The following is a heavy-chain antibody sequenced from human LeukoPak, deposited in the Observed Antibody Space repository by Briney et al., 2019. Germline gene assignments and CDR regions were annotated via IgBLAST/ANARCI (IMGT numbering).Heavy chain of an antibody. CDR1: GGSISSGSYY. Sequence: TPSETLSLTCTVSGGSISSGSYYWSWIRQPAGKGLEWIGRIYTSGSTNYNPSLKSRVTISVDTSKNQFSLKLSSVTAADTAVYYCARGFGVAYYYYSMDVWGKGTTVTISS. CDR3: ARGFGVAYYYYSMDV. J-gene: IGHJ6*03. V-gene: IGHV4-61*02. D-gene: IGHD3-3*01. CDR2: IYTSGST.